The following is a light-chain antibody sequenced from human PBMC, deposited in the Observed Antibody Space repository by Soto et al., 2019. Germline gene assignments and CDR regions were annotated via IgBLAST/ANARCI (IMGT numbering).Light chain of an antibody. V-gene: IGKV3-20*01. Sequence: EIVLTQSPGTLSLSPGERATLSCRASQSVSSNYLAWYQQKPGQAPRLLIYGASSRATGIPDRFSGSGSGTDFTLTISRLEPEDFAVYYCQQYCRSLYTFGQGTKLEIK. CDR3: QQYCRSLYT. CDR2: GAS. J-gene: IGKJ2*01. CDR1: QSVSSNY.